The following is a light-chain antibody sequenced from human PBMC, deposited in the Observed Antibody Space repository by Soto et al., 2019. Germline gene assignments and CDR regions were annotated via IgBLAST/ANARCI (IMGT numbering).Light chain of an antibody. CDR3: QQYFATPLT. V-gene: IGKV4-1*01. Sequence: DIVMTQSPDSLAVSPGERATFNCKSSQSLLFSTNNKNYLAWYQQKFGQPPKLLIYWASARDSGVPDRFSASGSETNFTLTTTSLQAEDVAVYYCQQYFATPLTFGGGTRVEI. CDR1: QSLLFSTNNKNY. CDR2: WAS. J-gene: IGKJ4*01.